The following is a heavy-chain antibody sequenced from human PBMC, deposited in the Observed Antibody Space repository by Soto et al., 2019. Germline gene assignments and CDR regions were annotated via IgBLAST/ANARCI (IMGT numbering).Heavy chain of an antibody. Sequence: ASGKVSCKAAGYTFTRYAMHWVRQAPGQRLEWMGWINAGNGNTKYSQKFQGRVTITRDTSASTAYMELSSLRSEDTAVYYCARSLVDGMDVWGQGTTVTVSS. V-gene: IGHV1-3*01. J-gene: IGHJ6*02. CDR3: ARSLVDGMDV. D-gene: IGHD3-16*01. CDR2: INAGNGNT. CDR1: GYTFTRYA.